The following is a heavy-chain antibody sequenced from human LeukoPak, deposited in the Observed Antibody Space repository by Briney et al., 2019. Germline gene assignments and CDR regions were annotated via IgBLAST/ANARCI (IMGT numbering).Heavy chain of an antibody. CDR2: IYSGGST. J-gene: IGHJ4*02. D-gene: IGHD6-6*01. CDR3: ASGIVSSSPDY. V-gene: IGHV3-53*04. CDR1: GFIVSSNY. Sequence: GGSLRLSCAASGFIVSSNYMSWVRQAPGKGLEWVSVIYSGGSTYYADSVKGRFTISRHNSKNTLYLQMNSLRAGDTAAYYCASGIVSSSPDYWGQGTLVTVSS.